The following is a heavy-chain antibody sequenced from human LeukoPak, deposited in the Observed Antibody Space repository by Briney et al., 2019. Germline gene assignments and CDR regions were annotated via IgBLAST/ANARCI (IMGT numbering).Heavy chain of an antibody. D-gene: IGHD3-3*01. CDR3: AQFDVLSGYYSGFDV. J-gene: IGHJ6*02. V-gene: IGHV3-11*01. CDR2: ISRSSGTI. CDR1: GGSFSGYY. Sequence: LSLTCAVYGGSFSGYYWSWIRQPPGKGLEWISYISRSSGTIYYADSVKGRFTISRDNGKNSLYLQMNSLRAEDTAVYYCAQFDVLSGYYSGFDVWGQGTTVIVSS.